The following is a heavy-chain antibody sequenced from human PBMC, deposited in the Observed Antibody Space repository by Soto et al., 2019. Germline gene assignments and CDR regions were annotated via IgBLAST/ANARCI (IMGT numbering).Heavy chain of an antibody. Sequence: EVQLVESGGGLIQPGGSLRLSCAASGFTVSSNYMSWVRQAPGKGLEWVSVIYSGGSTYYADSVKGRFTISRDNSKNTXYLQMNXXXXXXXAVYYCARDRVESGYPEYFQHWGQGTLVTVSS. CDR1: GFTVSSNY. D-gene: IGHD3-22*01. CDR2: IYSGGST. V-gene: IGHV3-53*01. CDR3: ARDRVESGYPEYFQH. J-gene: IGHJ1*01.